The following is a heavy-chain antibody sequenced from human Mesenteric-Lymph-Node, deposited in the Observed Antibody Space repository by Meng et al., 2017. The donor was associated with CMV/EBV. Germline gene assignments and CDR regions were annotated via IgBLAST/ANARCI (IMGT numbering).Heavy chain of an antibody. D-gene: IGHD2-2*02. CDR2: IFYSGST. Sequence: SETLSLTCSVSGGSMSSSSYYWGWIRQPPGKGLEWIGSIFYSGSTYYKPSLKSRLTNYNPSLKSRVTISVDTSKNQFSLRLSSVTAADTAVYYCARDGGVRCSSTSCYTSYGMDVWGQGTTVTVSS. J-gene: IGHJ6*02. CDR3: ARDGGVRCSSTSCYTSYGMDV. V-gene: IGHV4-39*07. CDR1: GGSMSSSSYY.